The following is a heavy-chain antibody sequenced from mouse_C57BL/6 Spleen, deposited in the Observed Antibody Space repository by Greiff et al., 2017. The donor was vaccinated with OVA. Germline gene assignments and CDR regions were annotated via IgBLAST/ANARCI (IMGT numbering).Heavy chain of an antibody. CDR1: GYSFTDYN. V-gene: IGHV1-39*01. Sequence: VQLKESGPELVKPGASVKISCKASGYSFTDYNMNWVKQSNGKSLEWIGVINPNYGTTSYNQKFKGKATLTVDQSSSTAYMQLNSLTSEDSAVYYCGSTMITTGYFDYWGQGTTLTVSS. J-gene: IGHJ2*01. CDR3: GSTMITTGYFDY. D-gene: IGHD2-4*01. CDR2: INPNYGTT.